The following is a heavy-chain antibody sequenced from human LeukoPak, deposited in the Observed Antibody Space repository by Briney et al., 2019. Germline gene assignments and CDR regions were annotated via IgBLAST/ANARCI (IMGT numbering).Heavy chain of an antibody. V-gene: IGHV3-21*06. J-gene: IGHJ6*03. D-gene: IGHD6-13*01. CDR1: GFTFSSYS. CDR2: ISSSSSYI. CDR3: AKDATPALGTVYMDV. Sequence: GGSLRLSCAASGFTFSSYSMNWVRQAPGKGLEWGSSISSSSSYIYYADSVEGRFTISRDNDKNSIYLQMNSLRAEDTAVYYCAKDATPALGTVYMDVWGKGTTVTISS.